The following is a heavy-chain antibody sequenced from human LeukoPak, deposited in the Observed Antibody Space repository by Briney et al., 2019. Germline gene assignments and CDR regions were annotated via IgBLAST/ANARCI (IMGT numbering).Heavy chain of an antibody. D-gene: IGHD3-9*01. CDR1: GFTFSSYG. Sequence: PGGSLRLXCAASGFTFSSYGMHWVRQAPGKGLEWVAFIRYDGSNKYYADSVKGRFTISRDNSKNTLYLQMNSLRAEDTAVYYCAKYHVGLRYFDWLSSWGQGTLVTVSS. CDR3: AKYHVGLRYFDWLSS. CDR2: IRYDGSNK. V-gene: IGHV3-30*02. J-gene: IGHJ4*02.